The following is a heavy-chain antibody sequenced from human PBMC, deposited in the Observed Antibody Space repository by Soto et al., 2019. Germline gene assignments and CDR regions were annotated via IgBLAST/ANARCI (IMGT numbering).Heavy chain of an antibody. CDR1: GFTFSSYW. CDR3: ARDDFWSGYYTYYYYYYMDV. CDR2: IKQDGSEK. D-gene: IGHD3-3*01. Sequence: EVQLVESGGGLVQPGGSLRLSCAASGFTFSSYWMSWVRQAPGKGLEWVANIKQDGSEKYYVDSVKGRFTISRDNAQNSLYLQMNSLRAEDTAVYYCARDDFWSGYYTYYYYYYMDVWGKGTTVTVSS. J-gene: IGHJ6*03. V-gene: IGHV3-7*01.